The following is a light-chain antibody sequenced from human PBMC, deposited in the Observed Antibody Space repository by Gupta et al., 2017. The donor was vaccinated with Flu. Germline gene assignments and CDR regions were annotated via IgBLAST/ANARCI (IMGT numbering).Light chain of an antibody. V-gene: IGLV8-61*01. CDR2: NTN. Sequence: QTVVTQDPSLSVSPGGAGPLTCGWSSGLVSSYDNPTWYQQTAAPPPRTFIYNTNLRSSGVPDRFSGSSLRGKATLTVAGAQAEDEYEYYCGLYKSYDLLLFGGGTKLTVL. CDR3: GLYKSYDLLL. CDR1: SGLVSSYDN. J-gene: IGLJ2*01.